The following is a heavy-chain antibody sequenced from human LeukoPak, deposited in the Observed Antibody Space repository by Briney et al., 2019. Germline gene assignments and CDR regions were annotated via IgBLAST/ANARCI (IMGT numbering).Heavy chain of an antibody. CDR3: AELGITMIGGV. J-gene: IGHJ6*04. V-gene: IGHV3-48*03. CDR2: FSSSGGTI. CDR1: GFTFSSYE. Sequence: PGGSLRLSCAASGFTFSSYEMNWVRQAPGKGLEWVSYFSSSGGTIYYADSVKGRFTISRDNAKNSLYLQMNSLRAEDTAVYYCAELGITMIGGVWGKGTTVTISS. D-gene: IGHD3-10*02.